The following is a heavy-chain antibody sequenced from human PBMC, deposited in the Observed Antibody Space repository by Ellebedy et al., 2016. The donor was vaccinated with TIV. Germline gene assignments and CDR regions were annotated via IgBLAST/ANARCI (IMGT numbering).Heavy chain of an antibody. V-gene: IGHV3-23*01. Sequence: GGSLRLXXAASGFTFSSYAMSWVRQAPGKGLEWVSAISGSGGSTYYADSVKGRFTISRDNSKNTLYLQMNSLRAEDTAVYYCASTGITGTTIWFDYWGQGTLVTVSS. CDR2: ISGSGGST. CDR1: GFTFSSYA. CDR3: ASTGITGTTIWFDY. D-gene: IGHD1-7*01. J-gene: IGHJ4*02.